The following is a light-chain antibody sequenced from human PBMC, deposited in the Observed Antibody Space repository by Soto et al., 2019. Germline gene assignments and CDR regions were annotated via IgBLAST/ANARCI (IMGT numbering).Light chain of an antibody. J-gene: IGLJ3*02. CDR3: SAYAGTNDLGV. CDR2: EVS. V-gene: IGLV2-8*01. CDR1: SSDIGIYDF. Sequence: QSALTQPPSASGSPGQSVTISCTGTSSDIGIYDFVSWYQQHPGKAPKLLIYEVSKRPSGVPDRFSGSKSGNTASLTVSDLQTEDAADYYCSAYAGTNDLGVFGGGTTLTVL.